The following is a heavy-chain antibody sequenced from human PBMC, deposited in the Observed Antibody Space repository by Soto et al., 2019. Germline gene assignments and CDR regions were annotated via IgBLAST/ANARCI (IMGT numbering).Heavy chain of an antibody. D-gene: IGHD3-3*01. CDR3: ARGSYFGVALWDYYYGMDV. V-gene: IGHV3-23*01. J-gene: IGHJ6*02. CDR1: GFAFNNYA. CDR2: VAWNGGNV. Sequence: GGSLRLSCTASGFAFNNYAMHWVRQVPGKGLEWVSGVAWNGGNVYYADSVKGRFTISRDNSKNTLYLQMNSLRAEDTAVYYCARGSYFGVALWDYYYGMDVWGQGTTVTVSS.